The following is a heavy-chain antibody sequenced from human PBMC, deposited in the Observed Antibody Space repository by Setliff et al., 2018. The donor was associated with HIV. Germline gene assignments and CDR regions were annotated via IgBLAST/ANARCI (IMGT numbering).Heavy chain of an antibody. CDR3: ATVSGDYYDSSDRP. CDR2: VDPEDGET. D-gene: IGHD3-22*01. J-gene: IGHJ5*02. CDR1: GYTFTAYY. V-gene: IGHV1-69-2*01. Sequence: ASVKVSCKASGYTFTAYYMHWVQQAPGKGLEWVGRVDPEDGETMYAEKFQGRVTRTADTSTDTAYLELSSLRSEDTAVYYCATVSGDYYDSSDRPWGQGTLVTVSS.